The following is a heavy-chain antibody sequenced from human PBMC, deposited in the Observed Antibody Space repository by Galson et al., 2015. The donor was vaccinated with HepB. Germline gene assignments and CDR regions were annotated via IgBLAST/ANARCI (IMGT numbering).Heavy chain of an antibody. V-gene: IGHV3-7*03. CDR2: IRQDGSDE. Sequence: SLRLSCAASGFTSSLFWMSWVRQAPGKGLEWVATIRQDGSDEYYVDSLKGRFTIFRDNAKNSLYLQLSDLRAEDTALYYCARAAPQNCSPISCALFDIWGQGTQVTVSS. J-gene: IGHJ4*02. CDR3: ARAAPQNCSPISCALFDI. D-gene: IGHD1-1*01. CDR1: GFTSSLFW.